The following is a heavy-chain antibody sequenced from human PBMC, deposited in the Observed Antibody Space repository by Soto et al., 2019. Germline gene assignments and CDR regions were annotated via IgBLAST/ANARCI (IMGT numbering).Heavy chain of an antibody. CDR2: ISAYNGNT. D-gene: IGHD6-6*01. J-gene: IGHJ6*02. V-gene: IGHV1-18*01. CDR1: GYTFTSYG. CDR3: ARDYSSSSGLTRGMDV. Sequence: GASVKVSCKASGYTFTSYGISWVRQAPGQGLEWMGWISAYNGNTNYAQKLQGRVTMTTDTSTSTAYMELRSLRSDDTAVYYCARDYSSSSGLTRGMDVWGQGTTVTVSS.